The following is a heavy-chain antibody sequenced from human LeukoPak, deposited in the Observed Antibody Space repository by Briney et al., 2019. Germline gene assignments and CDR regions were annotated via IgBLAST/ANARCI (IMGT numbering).Heavy chain of an antibody. CDR2: INGDGTGT. CDR3: ARSRGMPRIDD. Sequence: PGGSLRLSCAASGISFSDYWMHWVRQPPGKGLMWVSRINGDGTGTTYADSVKGRFTISRDNAKNTVYLQMNILRAEDTAVYYCARSRGMPRIDDWGQGALVTVAS. CDR1: GISFSDYW. D-gene: IGHD2/OR15-2a*01. V-gene: IGHV3-74*01. J-gene: IGHJ4*02.